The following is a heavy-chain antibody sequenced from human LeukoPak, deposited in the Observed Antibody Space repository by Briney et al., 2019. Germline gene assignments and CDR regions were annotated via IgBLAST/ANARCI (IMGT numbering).Heavy chain of an antibody. Sequence: GGSLRLSCAASGFTLSSHWMRSVRQPPGEGRGWVANIKQDGREKKYMDSVKGRFTIPRDNPKNSLYLQMNSLRAEDTGVYYCARDLTRGSYYPGDFGGQGTLVTV. V-gene: IGHV3-7*01. CDR3: ARDLTRGSYYPGDF. D-gene: IGHD1-26*01. CDR1: GFTLSSHW. CDR2: IKQDGREK. J-gene: IGHJ4*02.